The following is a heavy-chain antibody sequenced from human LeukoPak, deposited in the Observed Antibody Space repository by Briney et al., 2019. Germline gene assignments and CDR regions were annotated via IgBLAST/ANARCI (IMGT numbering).Heavy chain of an antibody. V-gene: IGHV3-7*01. Sequence: GGSLRLSCAASGFTVSNNYMSWVRQAPGKGLEWVASIHQHGNEKYFVDSVRGRFTISRDNAKNSLYLQMSSLRAEDTAVYYCATLNGPLFEYWGQGTLVTVSS. CDR3: ATLNGPLFEY. J-gene: IGHJ4*02. CDR1: GFTVSNNY. D-gene: IGHD2-8*01. CDR2: IHQHGNEK.